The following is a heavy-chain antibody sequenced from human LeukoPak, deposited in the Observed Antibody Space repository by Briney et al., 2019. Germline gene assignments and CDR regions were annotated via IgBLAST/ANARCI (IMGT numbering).Heavy chain of an antibody. Sequence: GESLKISCKGSGYSFPTYWIAWVRQMPGKGLEWMGIIYPDESNNRYSPSFQGQVTISAGKSISPAYLQWSSLKASETAMYYCARPPSRGYSSSFEYWGQGTLVTVSS. CDR3: ARPPSRGYSSSFEY. CDR1: GYSFPTYW. J-gene: IGHJ4*02. CDR2: IYPDESNN. D-gene: IGHD2-2*03. V-gene: IGHV5-51*01.